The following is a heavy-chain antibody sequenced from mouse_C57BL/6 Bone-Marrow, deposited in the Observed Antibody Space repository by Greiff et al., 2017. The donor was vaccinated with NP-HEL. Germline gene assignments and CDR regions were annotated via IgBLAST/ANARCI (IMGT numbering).Heavy chain of an antibody. D-gene: IGHD3-3*01. CDR3: TRDPGLHFDY. V-gene: IGHV5-9-1*02. Sequence: EVMLVESGEGLVKPGGSLKLSCAASGFTFSSYAMSWVRQTPEKRLEWVAYISSGGDYIYYADTVKGRFTISRDNARNTLYLQLSSLKSEDTAMYYCTRDPGLHFDYWGQGTTLTVSS. CDR1: GFTFSSYA. CDR2: ISSGGDYI. J-gene: IGHJ2*01.